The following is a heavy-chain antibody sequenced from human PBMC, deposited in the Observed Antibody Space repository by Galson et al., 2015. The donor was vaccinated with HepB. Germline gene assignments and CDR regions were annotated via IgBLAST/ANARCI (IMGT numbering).Heavy chain of an antibody. Sequence: SLRLSCAASGFTVSSNYMSWVRQAPGKGLEWVSVIYSGAGTYYADSVKGRFTISRDNSKNTLYLQMNSLRAEDTAVYYCARGGGGYSYGAFDYWGQGTLVTVSS. CDR2: IYSGAGT. D-gene: IGHD5-18*01. CDR1: GFTVSSNY. V-gene: IGHV3-53*01. J-gene: IGHJ4*02. CDR3: ARGGGGYSYGAFDY.